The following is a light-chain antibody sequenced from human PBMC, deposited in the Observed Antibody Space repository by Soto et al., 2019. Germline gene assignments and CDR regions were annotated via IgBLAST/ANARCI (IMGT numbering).Light chain of an antibody. CDR3: QQGYNFPRA. Sequence: DIQMTQSPSSISASVGDRVTITCRASQPISSWLAWYQQVPGQAPYLLIYPASTLQSGVPSRFRDSGSGTDFPLTINSLQPEDFAPYYCQQGYNFPRAFGQGTRVEI. J-gene: IGKJ1*01. CDR2: PAS. V-gene: IGKV1-12*01. CDR1: QPISSW.